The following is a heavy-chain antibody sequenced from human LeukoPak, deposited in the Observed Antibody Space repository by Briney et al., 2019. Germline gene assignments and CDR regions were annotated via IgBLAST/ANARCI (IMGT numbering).Heavy chain of an antibody. CDR3: ARDSFGRSTVTTYYYYGMDV. D-gene: IGHD4-17*01. J-gene: IGHJ6*02. Sequence: GGSLRLSCAASGFTVSSNYMSWVRQAPGKGLEWVSVIYSGGSTYYADSVKGRFTISRDNSKNTLYLQMNSLRAEDTAVYYCARDSFGRSTVTTYYYYGMDVWAKGPRSPSP. CDR2: IYSGGST. V-gene: IGHV3-66*01. CDR1: GFTVSSNY.